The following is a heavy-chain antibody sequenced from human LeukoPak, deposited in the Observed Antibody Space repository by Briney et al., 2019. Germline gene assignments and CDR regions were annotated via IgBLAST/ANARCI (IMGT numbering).Heavy chain of an antibody. CDR3: TTDGECSGGSCYSSGFDY. Sequence: GGSLRLSCAASGFTFSNAWMSWVRQAPGKGLEWVGRIKSKTDGGTTDYAAPVKGRFTISRDDSKDTLYLQMNSLKTEDTAVYYCTTDGECSGGSCYSSGFDYWGQGTLVTVSS. D-gene: IGHD2-15*01. CDR2: IKSKTDGGTT. J-gene: IGHJ4*02. CDR1: GFTFSNAW. V-gene: IGHV3-15*01.